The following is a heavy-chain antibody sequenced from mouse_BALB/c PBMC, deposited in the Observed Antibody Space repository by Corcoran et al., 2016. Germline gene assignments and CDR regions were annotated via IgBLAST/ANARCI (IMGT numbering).Heavy chain of an antibody. D-gene: IGHD2-4*01. J-gene: IGHJ3*01. Sequence: QIQLVQSGPELKKPGETVKISCKASGYTFTNYGMNWVKQAPGKGLKWMGWINTYTGEPTYADDFKGRFAFSLETSASTAYLQINNLKNEDTATYFCARHYDGFAYWGQGTLVTVSA. CDR2: INTYTGEP. V-gene: IGHV9-3-1*01. CDR1: GYTFTNYG. CDR3: ARHYDGFAY.